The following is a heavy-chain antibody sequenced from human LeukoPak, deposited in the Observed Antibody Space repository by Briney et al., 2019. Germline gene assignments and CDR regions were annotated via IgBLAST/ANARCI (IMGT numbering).Heavy chain of an antibody. CDR2: IRYDGSNK. D-gene: IGHD3-22*01. V-gene: IGHV3-30*02. J-gene: IGHJ3*02. CDR3: AKGGYYYENDAFDI. Sequence: GGSLRLSCAASGFTFSSYGMHWVSQAPGKRLEWVAFIRYDGSNKYYADPVKGRFTISRDNSKNTLYLQMNSLRAEDTAVYYCAKGGYYYENDAFDIWGQGTMVTVSS. CDR1: GFTFSSYG.